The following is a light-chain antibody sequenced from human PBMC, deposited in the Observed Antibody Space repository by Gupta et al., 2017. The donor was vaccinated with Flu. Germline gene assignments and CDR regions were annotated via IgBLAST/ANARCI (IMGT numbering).Light chain of an antibody. CDR2: KAS. CDR1: QTISNW. J-gene: IGKJ1*01. CDR3: QQYNCYPWT. Sequence: PSTLSASVGDRVTITCRASQTISNWLAWYQQKPGKAPKLLIYKASTLESGVPSRFSGSGSRTEFTLTISSLQPDDFATYYCQQYNCYPWTFGQGTKVEVK. V-gene: IGKV1-5*03.